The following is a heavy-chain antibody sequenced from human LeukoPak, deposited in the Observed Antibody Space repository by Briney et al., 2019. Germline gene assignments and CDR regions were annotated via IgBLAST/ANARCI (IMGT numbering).Heavy chain of an antibody. CDR1: GFIFSYYA. D-gene: IGHD1-7*01. Sequence: GGSLRLSCTASGFIFSYYAMHWVRQAPGKGLEWVAIISYDGTDENFADSVEGRFTISRDNSTNTLYLQMNSLRPEDTAVYFCARGGLVTGTKYALEYWGQGTLVTVSS. CDR2: ISYDGTDE. V-gene: IGHV3-30*01. CDR3: ARGGLVTGTKYALEY. J-gene: IGHJ4*02.